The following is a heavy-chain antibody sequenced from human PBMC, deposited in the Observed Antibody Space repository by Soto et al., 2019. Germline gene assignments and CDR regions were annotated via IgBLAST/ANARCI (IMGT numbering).Heavy chain of an antibody. CDR1: GGSVNVYY. Sequence: SETLSLACAVYGGSVNVYYWGWIRQPPGKGLEWIGEINHTGGTHYNQSIKSRVTMSVDTSKNQFSLSLSSVTAADTAIYYCATRITVFGLLIPPFDPWGQGTQVTVSS. J-gene: IGHJ5*02. V-gene: IGHV4-34*01. CDR2: INHTGGT. CDR3: ATRITVFGLLIPPFDP. D-gene: IGHD3-3*01.